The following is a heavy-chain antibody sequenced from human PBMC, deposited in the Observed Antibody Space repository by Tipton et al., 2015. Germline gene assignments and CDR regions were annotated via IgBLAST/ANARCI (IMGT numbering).Heavy chain of an antibody. D-gene: IGHD5-12*01. Sequence: TLSLTCTVSGGSINSGDYYWSWIRQHPGKGLEWIGYIYYSGNTYYSPSLKSRVTISVDTSKSQFSLKLTSVTAADTAVYYCARVKVATMLYYFDYWGQGTLVTVSS. CDR1: GGSINSGDYY. V-gene: IGHV4-31*03. J-gene: IGHJ4*02. CDR2: IYYSGNT. CDR3: ARVKVATMLYYFDY.